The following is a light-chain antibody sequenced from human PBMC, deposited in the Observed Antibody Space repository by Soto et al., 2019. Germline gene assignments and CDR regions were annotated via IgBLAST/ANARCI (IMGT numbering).Light chain of an antibody. J-gene: IGKJ3*01. CDR3: QQSYTTLFT. V-gene: IGKV1-39*01. CDR1: QSISNY. CDR2: AAS. Sequence: DIQMTQSPSSLSASVGDRVTITCRASQSISNYLNWYQQKPGKAPTLLIYAASSLQSGVPSRFSDSVSGTDFTLTISSVQPEDFATYSCQQSYTTLFTFGPGTNVDI.